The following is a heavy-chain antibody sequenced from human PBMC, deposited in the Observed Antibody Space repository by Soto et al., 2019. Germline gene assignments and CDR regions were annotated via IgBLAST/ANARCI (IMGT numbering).Heavy chain of an antibody. Sequence: QVQLVESGGGVVQPGRSLRLSCAASGFTFSSHAMHWVRQAPGKGLEWVTLISYDGSNQYYADSVRGRFTISRDNSKNTLFLQMNSLGPEDTALYDCARGGSGNYYGDLNSWGQGTLVTVSS. CDR2: ISYDGSNQ. J-gene: IGHJ5*02. CDR3: ARGGSGNYYGDLNS. D-gene: IGHD1-26*01. V-gene: IGHV3-30-3*01. CDR1: GFTFSSHA.